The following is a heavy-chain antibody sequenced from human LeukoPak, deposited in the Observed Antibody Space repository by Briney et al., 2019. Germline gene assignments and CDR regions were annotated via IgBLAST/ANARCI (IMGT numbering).Heavy chain of an antibody. CDR3: ARFDDYVWGSYLYTFDS. CDR1: GYTFTGYY. V-gene: IGHV1-2*06. Sequence: ASVKVSCKASGYTFTGYYMHWVRQAPGQGLEWMGRINPNSGGTNYAQKFQGRVTMTRGTSISTAYMELSRLRSDDTAVYYCARFDDYVWGSYLYTFDSWGQGTLVTVSS. D-gene: IGHD3-16*02. J-gene: IGHJ5*01. CDR2: INPNSGGT.